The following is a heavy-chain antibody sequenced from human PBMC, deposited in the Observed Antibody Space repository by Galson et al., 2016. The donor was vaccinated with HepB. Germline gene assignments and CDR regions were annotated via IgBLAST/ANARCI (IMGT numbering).Heavy chain of an antibody. CDR1: GFTFNTYA. CDR2: ISGNGIGT. V-gene: IGHV3-23*01. J-gene: IGHJ4*02. Sequence: SLRLSCAASGFTFNTYAMTWVRQAPGKGLECVATISGNGIGTAYAGSVKGRFTISRDNSKNTVYLQMNSLRAEDTAVYYCAKHRDGGGFRVWVWAFGEFDYWGQGALVTVSS. D-gene: IGHD3-16*01. CDR3: AKHRDGGGFRVWVWAFGEFDY.